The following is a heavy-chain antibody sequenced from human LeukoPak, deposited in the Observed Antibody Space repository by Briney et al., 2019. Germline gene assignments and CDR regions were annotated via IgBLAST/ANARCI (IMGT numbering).Heavy chain of an antibody. J-gene: IGHJ4*02. CDR2: IDHSGST. D-gene: IGHD3-22*01. V-gene: IGHV4-4*02. Sequence: PSGTLSLTCAVSGGSIINSNWWSWVRQPPGKGLEWIGEIDHSGSTSYNPSLKSRVTMSVDRSQNQFSLRLSTVTAADTAVYYCARSGGYYYDSSGYYQIDIFDYWGQGTLVTVSS. CDR1: GGSIINSNW. CDR3: ARSGGYYYDSSGYYQIDIFDY.